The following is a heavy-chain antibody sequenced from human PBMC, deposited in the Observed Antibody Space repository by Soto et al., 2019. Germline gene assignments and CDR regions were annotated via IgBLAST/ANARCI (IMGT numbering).Heavy chain of an antibody. CDR3: ARLISVFGVVGGFDI. V-gene: IGHV5-51*01. J-gene: IGHJ3*02. CDR1: GYSFTTYW. Sequence: GESLKISCKGSGYSFTTYWIGWVRQMPGKGLEWMGIIYPGDSNTRYSPSFEGQVTIAVDKSISTANLQWSSLKASDTAMYYCARLISVFGVVGGFDIWGQGTMVTV. D-gene: IGHD3-3*01. CDR2: IYPGDSNT.